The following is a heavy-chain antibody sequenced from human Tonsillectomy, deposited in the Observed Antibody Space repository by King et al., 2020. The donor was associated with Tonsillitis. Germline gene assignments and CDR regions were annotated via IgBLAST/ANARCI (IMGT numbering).Heavy chain of an antibody. J-gene: IGHJ3*02. CDR1: GGTFSTYA. D-gene: IGHD3-10*01. CDR2: IIPIFGKI. CDR3: ARDAKFYGSGSHAFDI. Sequence: QLVQSGAEVKKPGSSVKVSCKAPGGTFSTYAITWVRQAPGQGLEWMGAIIPIFGKINYAQKFHGRVTITADESTSIAYMELSSLRSDDTAVYYCARDAKFYGSGSHAFDIWGQGTMVTVSS. V-gene: IGHV1-69*12.